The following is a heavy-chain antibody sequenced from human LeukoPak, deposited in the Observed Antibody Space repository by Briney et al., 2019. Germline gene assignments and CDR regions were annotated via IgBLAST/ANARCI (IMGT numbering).Heavy chain of an antibody. CDR3: ARWDFGRNWYFDL. CDR2: ISSSSSTI. V-gene: IGHV3-48*04. Sequence: GGSLRLSCAASGFTFSSYSMNWVRQASGKGLEWVSYISSSSSTIYYADSVKGRFTISRDNAKNSLYLQMNSLRAEDTAVYYCARWDFGRNWYFDLWGRGTLVTVSS. J-gene: IGHJ2*01. D-gene: IGHD1-26*01. CDR1: GFTFSSYS.